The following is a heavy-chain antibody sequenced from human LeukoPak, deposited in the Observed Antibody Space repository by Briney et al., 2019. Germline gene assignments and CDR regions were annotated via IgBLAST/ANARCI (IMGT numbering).Heavy chain of an antibody. CDR3: AKDRYQGKHHGPFDY. Sequence: PGRSLRLSCAASGFTFSSYAMHWVRQAPGKGLEWVAVISYDGSNKYYADSVKGRFTISRDNSKNTLYLQMNSLRAEDTAVYYCAKDRYQGKHHGPFDYWGQGTLVTVSS. CDR1: GFTFSSYA. CDR2: ISYDGSNK. V-gene: IGHV3-30*04. D-gene: IGHD3-9*01. J-gene: IGHJ4*02.